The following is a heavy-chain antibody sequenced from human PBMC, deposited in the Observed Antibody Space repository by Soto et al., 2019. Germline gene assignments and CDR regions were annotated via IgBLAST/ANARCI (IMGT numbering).Heavy chain of an antibody. D-gene: IGHD3-10*01. CDR1: GYTFTGYY. V-gene: IGHV1-2*02. J-gene: IGHJ6*02. Sequence: ASMKVSCKASGYTFTGYYMHWVRQAPGQGLEWVGWINPNSGGTNYAQKFQGRVTMTRDTSISTAYMELSRLRSDDTAVYYCARQYYYGSGEGSYYYHGMDVWGQGTTVTVSS. CDR3: ARQYYYGSGEGSYYYHGMDV. CDR2: INPNSGGT.